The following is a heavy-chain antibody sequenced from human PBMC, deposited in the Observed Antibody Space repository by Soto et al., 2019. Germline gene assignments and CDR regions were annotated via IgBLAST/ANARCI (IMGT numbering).Heavy chain of an antibody. D-gene: IGHD6-19*01. CDR1: GFTFSSSF. V-gene: IGHV3-7*03. J-gene: IGHJ4*02. CDR3: ARYFRGSGRYFFDY. Sequence: GGSLRLSCVASGFTFSSSFMGWVRQSPGKGLEWVANINQDGGGTYYVDSVQGRFTISRDNAKDSLYLQMNSLRGEDTAVYYCARYFRGSGRYFFDYWGQGTLVTVSS. CDR2: INQDGGGT.